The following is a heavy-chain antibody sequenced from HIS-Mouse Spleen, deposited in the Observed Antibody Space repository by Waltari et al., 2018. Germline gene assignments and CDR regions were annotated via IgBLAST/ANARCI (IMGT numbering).Heavy chain of an antibody. CDR2: IRSSGSTI. CDR3: ARDSVIQGPFYSYGYYFDY. V-gene: IGHV3-11*01. D-gene: IGHD5-18*01. J-gene: IGHJ4*02. CDR1: GFTFSDYY. Sequence: QVQLVESGGGLVKPGGSLRLSCAASGFTFSDYYMSWIRQAPGKGLEWVSYIRSSGSTIYYADSVKGRFTISRDNAKNSLYLQMNSLRAEDTAVYYCARDSVIQGPFYSYGYYFDYWGQGTLVTVSS.